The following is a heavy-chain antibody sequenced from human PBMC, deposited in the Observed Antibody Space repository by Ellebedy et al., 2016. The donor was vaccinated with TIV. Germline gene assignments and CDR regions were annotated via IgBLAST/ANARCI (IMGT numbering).Heavy chain of an antibody. CDR3: ARAPFYCGGDCYYFDY. D-gene: IGHD2-21*01. J-gene: IGHJ4*02. CDR1: GGTFRSYA. Sequence: SVKVSXXASGGTFRSYAISWVRQAPGQGLEWMGGIIPIFGTANYAQKFQGRVTITADESTSTAYMELSSLRSEDTAVYYCARAPFYCGGDCYYFDYWGQGTLVTVSS. CDR2: IIPIFGTA. V-gene: IGHV1-69*13.